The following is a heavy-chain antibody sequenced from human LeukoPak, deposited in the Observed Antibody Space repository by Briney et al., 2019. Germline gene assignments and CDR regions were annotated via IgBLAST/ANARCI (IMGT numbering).Heavy chain of an antibody. CDR2: ISSSSSYI. D-gene: IGHD3-9*01. Sequence: GGSLRLSCAASGFTFSSYSMNWVRQAPGKGLEWVSSISSSSSYIYYADSVKGRFTISRDNAKNSLYLQMNSLRAEDTAVYYCAILGGRYDILTGYVGMEVWGQGTTVTVSS. CDR3: AILGGRYDILTGYVGMEV. V-gene: IGHV3-21*01. CDR1: GFTFSSYS. J-gene: IGHJ6*02.